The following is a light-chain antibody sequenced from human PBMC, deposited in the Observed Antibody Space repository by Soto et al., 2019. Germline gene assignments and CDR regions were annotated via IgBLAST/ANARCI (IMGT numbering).Light chain of an antibody. CDR2: KAS. V-gene: IGKV1-5*03. Sequence: DIQMTQSPSTLSASVGDRVTITCRASQSVSIWLAWYQQKPGKAPKLLIYKASSLESGVPSRFSGSGSETEFTLTISSLQPDDFATYYCQQYNSYSYTFGQGTKVDSK. CDR1: QSVSIW. CDR3: QQYNSYSYT. J-gene: IGKJ2*01.